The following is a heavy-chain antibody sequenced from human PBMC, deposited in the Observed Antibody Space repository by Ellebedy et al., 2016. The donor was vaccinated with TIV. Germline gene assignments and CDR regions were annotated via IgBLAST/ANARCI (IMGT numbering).Heavy chain of an antibody. CDR3: ARTDLRCGMDV. V-gene: IGHV4-38-2*02. D-gene: IGHD3-16*01. J-gene: IGHJ6*02. CDR1: GYSIRSGYY. Sequence: SETLSLXCTVSGYSIRSGYYWGWIRQPPGKGLDWIGNIYHSGSTYYNPSLRSRVTLSLDRSKNQVSLELSSVTAADTAVYYCARTDLRCGMDVWGQGTTVTVSS. CDR2: IYHSGST.